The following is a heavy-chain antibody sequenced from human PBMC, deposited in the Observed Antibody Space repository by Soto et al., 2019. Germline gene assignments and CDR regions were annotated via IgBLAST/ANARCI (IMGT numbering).Heavy chain of an antibody. Sequence: GGSLRLSCAASGFTFSSYSMNWVRQAPGKGLEWVSSISSSSSYIYYADSVKGRFTISRDNAKNSLYLQMNSLRAEDTAVYYCARWYYYDSSGYYYEVLPRDFDIWGQGTMVTVSS. CDR1: GFTFSSYS. CDR2: ISSSSSYI. J-gene: IGHJ3*02. CDR3: ARWYYYDSSGYYYEVLPRDFDI. D-gene: IGHD3-22*01. V-gene: IGHV3-21*01.